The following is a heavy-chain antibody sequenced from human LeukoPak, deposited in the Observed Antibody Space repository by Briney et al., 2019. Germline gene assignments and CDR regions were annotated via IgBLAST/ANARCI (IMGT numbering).Heavy chain of an antibody. Sequence: AGGSLRLSCAASGFTFSSYAMSWVRQAPGKGLEWVSAISGSGGSTYYADSVKGRFTISRDNSKNTLYLQMNSLRAEDTAVYYCATSGYYDFWSGPDYWGQGTLVTVSS. CDR3: ATSGYYDFWSGPDY. J-gene: IGHJ4*02. V-gene: IGHV3-23*01. CDR1: GFTFSSYA. CDR2: ISGSGGST. D-gene: IGHD3-3*01.